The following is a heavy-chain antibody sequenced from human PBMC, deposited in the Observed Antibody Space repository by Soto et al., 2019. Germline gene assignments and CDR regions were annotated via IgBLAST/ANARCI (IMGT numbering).Heavy chain of an antibody. J-gene: IGHJ4*02. CDR1: GYTFTGYY. CDR3: ARSYLGYCSGGSCYSAFDH. CDR2: INPNSGGT. D-gene: IGHD2-15*01. Sequence: ASVKGSCKASGYTFTGYYMHWLRQAPGQGLEWMGWINPNSGGTNYAQKFQGWVTMTRDTSISTAYMELSRLRSDDTAVYYCARSYLGYCSGGSCYSAFDHWGQGTMVNVSS. V-gene: IGHV1-2*04.